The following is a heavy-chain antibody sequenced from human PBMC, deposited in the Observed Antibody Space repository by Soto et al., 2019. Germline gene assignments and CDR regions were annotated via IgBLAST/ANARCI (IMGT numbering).Heavy chain of an antibody. D-gene: IGHD2-15*01. V-gene: IGHV1-24*01. Sequence: QVQLVQSGAEVKKPGASVKVSCKVSGYTLTELSMHWVRQAPGKGLEWMGGFDPEDGETIYAQKFQGRVTMTEDTSTDTAYMELSSLRSEDTAVYYCVTAEDCSGGSCYSSRAFDIWGQGTMVTVSS. CDR1: GYTLTELS. CDR3: VTAEDCSGGSCYSSRAFDI. J-gene: IGHJ3*02. CDR2: FDPEDGET.